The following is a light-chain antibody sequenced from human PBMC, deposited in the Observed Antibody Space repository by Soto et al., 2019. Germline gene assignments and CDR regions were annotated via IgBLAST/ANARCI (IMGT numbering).Light chain of an antibody. CDR2: GVT. V-gene: IGLV2-8*01. Sequence: QSVLTQPPSASGSPGQSVTFSCTRTSSDVGTYDYVSWYQQYPGKAPKHLIYGVTRRPSGVPDRFSGSKSGNTAALTVSGLQAEDEAYYYCSSYAGRSMYVFGTGTKVTVL. CDR1: SSDVGTYDY. J-gene: IGLJ1*01. CDR3: SSYAGRSMYV.